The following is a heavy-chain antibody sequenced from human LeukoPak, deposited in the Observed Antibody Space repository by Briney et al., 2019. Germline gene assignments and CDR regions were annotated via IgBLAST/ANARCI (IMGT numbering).Heavy chain of an antibody. CDR1: GGSINSNY. Sequence: SETLSLTCTVSGGSINSNYWTWIRQPAGKGLEWIGGISTSGITNYSPSLKSRVTISLDKSKNQFSLILASVTAADTALYYCAREASIAAAGWISYYWGQGTLVTVSS. V-gene: IGHV4-4*07. CDR2: ISTSGIT. CDR3: AREASIAAAGWISYY. D-gene: IGHD6-13*01. J-gene: IGHJ4*02.